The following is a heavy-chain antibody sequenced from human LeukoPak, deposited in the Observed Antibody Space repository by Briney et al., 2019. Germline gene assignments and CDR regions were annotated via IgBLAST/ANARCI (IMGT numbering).Heavy chain of an antibody. CDR2: IKSDGTYT. D-gene: IGHD3-10*01. J-gene: IGHJ4*02. CDR3: TRDAPGGALLADY. V-gene: IGHV3-74*01. CDR1: GFRFSSER. Sequence: GGSLRLSCAASGFRFSSERMHWVRQAPGKGLVWVSVIKSDGTYTNYADSVKGRFTISRDNAKNTLYLQMNSLRVEDTAVYFCTRDAPGGALLADYWGQGTLVTVSS.